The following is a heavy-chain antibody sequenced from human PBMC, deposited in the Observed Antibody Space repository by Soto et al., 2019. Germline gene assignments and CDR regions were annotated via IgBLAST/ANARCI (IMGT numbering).Heavy chain of an antibody. CDR1: GGSISSGGYY. CDR3: ARDANYYDSSGYGGNWFDP. Sequence: QVQLQESGPGLVKPSQTLSLTCTVSGGSISSGGYYWSWIRQHPGQGLEWIGYIYYSGSTYYNPSLKSRVTISVDTSKNQFSLKLSSVTAADTAVYYCARDANYYDSSGYGGNWFDPWGQGTLVTVSS. D-gene: IGHD3-22*01. J-gene: IGHJ5*02. V-gene: IGHV4-31*03. CDR2: IYYSGST.